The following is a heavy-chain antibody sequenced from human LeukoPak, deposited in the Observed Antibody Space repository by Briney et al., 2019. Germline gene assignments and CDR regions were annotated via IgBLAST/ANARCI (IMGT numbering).Heavy chain of an antibody. CDR1: GFTLTTYA. CDR3: ARGKSYSSSLNDAFDI. CDR2: ITSSGGNT. D-gene: IGHD6-13*01. J-gene: IGHJ3*02. V-gene: IGHV3-64*02. Sequence: GGSLKLSCATSGFTLTTYAMAWVRQAPGKGLEYVSGITSSGGNTYYADSVKDRFTISRDNSKNTVYLQMGSLRTDDMAIYYCARGKSYSSSLNDAFDIWGQGTMVTVSS.